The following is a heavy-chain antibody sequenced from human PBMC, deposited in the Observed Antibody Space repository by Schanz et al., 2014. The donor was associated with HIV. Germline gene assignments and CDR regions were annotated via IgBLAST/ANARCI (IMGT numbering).Heavy chain of an antibody. J-gene: IGHJ6*02. D-gene: IGHD6-19*01. V-gene: IGHV3-43*01. CDR3: AKEYVSGWGRQLYPMDV. CDR2: ISWDGGST. Sequence: EAQLVESGGGLVKPGGSLRLSCAASGFTFDDYTMHWVRQAPGKGLEWVSLISWDGGSTYYADSVKGRFSISRDNFKSTVVLQMDNVRVDDTALYFCAKEYVSGWGRQLYPMDVWGQGTAVIVSS. CDR1: GFTFDDYT.